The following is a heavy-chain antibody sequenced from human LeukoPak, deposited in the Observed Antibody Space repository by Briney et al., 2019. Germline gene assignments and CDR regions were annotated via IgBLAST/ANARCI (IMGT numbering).Heavy chain of an antibody. J-gene: IGHJ4*02. D-gene: IGHD3-22*01. V-gene: IGHV3-53*01. CDR1: GFTVSSNY. CDR3: ARSPSYYDSSGYYHPFDY. CDR2: IYSGGST. Sequence: GGSLRLSCAASGFTVSSNYMSWVRQPPGKGLEWVSVIYSGGSTYYADSVKGRFTISRDNSKNKLYLQMNSLRAEDTAVYYCARSPSYYDSSGYYHPFDYWGQGTLVTVSS.